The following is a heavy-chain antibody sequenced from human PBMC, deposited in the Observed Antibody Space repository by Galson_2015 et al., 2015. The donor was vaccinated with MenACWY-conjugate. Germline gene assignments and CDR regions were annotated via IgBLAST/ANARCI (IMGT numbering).Heavy chain of an antibody. D-gene: IGHD1-26*01. V-gene: IGHV5-51*01. CDR2: IYPGDSDT. Sequence: QSGAEVIEPGESLLISCKGSGYIFTNYWVGWVRQMPGKGLEWMGIIYPGDSDTRYSPSFQGQVTISADKSITTAYLQWSSLKASDTAMYYCARHRSGGTYSSFDFWGQGTLVTVSS. CDR1: GYIFTNYW. J-gene: IGHJ4*02. CDR3: ARHRSGGTYSSFDF.